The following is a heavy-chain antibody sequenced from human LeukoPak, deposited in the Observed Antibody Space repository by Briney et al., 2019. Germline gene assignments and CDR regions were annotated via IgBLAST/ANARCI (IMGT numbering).Heavy chain of an antibody. D-gene: IGHD3/OR15-3a*01. J-gene: IGHJ4*02. Sequence: ASVKVSCKSSGYTFTSHGISWVRQAPGQGLEWMGWVSAYNGNTKYEQKLQGRVTMTTDKSTSTAYMELRSLRSDDAAVYYCARWTGINFDYWGQGTLVTVSS. CDR2: VSAYNGNT. CDR3: ARWTGINFDY. V-gene: IGHV1-18*01. CDR1: GYTFTSHG.